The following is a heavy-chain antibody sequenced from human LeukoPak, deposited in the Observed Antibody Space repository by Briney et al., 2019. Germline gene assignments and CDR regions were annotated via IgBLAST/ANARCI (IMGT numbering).Heavy chain of an antibody. Sequence: SVKVSCKASGGTFSSYTISWVRQAPGQGLEWMGRIIPILGIANYAQKFQGRVTITADKSTSTAYMELGSLRSEDTAVYYCARTMTTVVTAGPLAFDIWGQGTIVTVSS. J-gene: IGHJ3*02. CDR2: IIPILGIA. CDR1: GGTFSSYT. CDR3: ARTMTTVVTAGPLAFDI. D-gene: IGHD4-23*01. V-gene: IGHV1-69*02.